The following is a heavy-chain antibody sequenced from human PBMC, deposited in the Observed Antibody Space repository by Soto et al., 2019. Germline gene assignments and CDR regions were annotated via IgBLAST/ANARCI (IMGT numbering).Heavy chain of an antibody. CDR2: ISSSGSTI. CDR3: ARSLVDTAMSGMDV. Sequence: PAGSLRLSCAASGFTFSSYEMNWVRQAPGKGLEWVSYISSSGSTIYYADSVKGRFTISRDNAKNSLYLQMNSLRAEDTAVYYCARSLVDTAMSGMDVWGQGTTVTVSS. D-gene: IGHD5-18*01. J-gene: IGHJ6*02. V-gene: IGHV3-48*03. CDR1: GFTFSSYE.